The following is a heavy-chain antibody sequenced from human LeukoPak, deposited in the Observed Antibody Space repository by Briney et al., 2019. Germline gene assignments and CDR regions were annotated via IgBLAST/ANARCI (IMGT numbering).Heavy chain of an antibody. D-gene: IGHD5/OR15-5a*01. V-gene: IGHV3-64D*08. CDR3: VKGGGYSVYETFGY. J-gene: IGHJ4*02. CDR1: GFPLSRYA. Sequence: GEPLRLPCSASGFPLSRYAVHWVPQAPGKGLEYVSAISRYGGSTYYAASVKGRFTICSDNSKNPLYLEMSSRRADGLVVFYCVKGGGYSVYETFGYWGQGTLVTVSS. CDR2: ISRYGGST.